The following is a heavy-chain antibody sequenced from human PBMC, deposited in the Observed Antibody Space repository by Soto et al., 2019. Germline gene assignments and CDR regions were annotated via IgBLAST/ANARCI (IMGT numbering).Heavy chain of an antibody. V-gene: IGHV1-18*01. CDR3: ARDGYYDSSGYYEERCDY. J-gene: IGHJ4*02. D-gene: IGHD3-22*01. CDR1: GYTFTSYG. CDR2: ISAYNGNT. Sequence: QVQLVQSGAEVKKPGASVKVSCKASGYTFTSYGISWVRQAPGQGLEWMGWISAYNGNTNYAQKLQGRVTMTTDTSTRTADMELRSLRSDDTAVYYCARDGYYDSSGYYEERCDYWGQGTLVTVSS.